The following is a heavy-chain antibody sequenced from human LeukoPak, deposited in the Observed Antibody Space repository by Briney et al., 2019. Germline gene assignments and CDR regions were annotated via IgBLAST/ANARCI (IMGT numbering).Heavy chain of an antibody. CDR1: GFTFGSYA. D-gene: IGHD1-1*01. Sequence: GGSLRLSCAASGFTFGSYAMSWVRQAPGKGLEWVSAISGSGGSTYYADSVKGRFTISRDNSKNTLYLQMNSLRAEDTAVYYCAKGQLRDDAFDIWGQGTMVTVSS. CDR3: AKGQLRDDAFDI. J-gene: IGHJ3*02. CDR2: ISGSGGST. V-gene: IGHV3-23*01.